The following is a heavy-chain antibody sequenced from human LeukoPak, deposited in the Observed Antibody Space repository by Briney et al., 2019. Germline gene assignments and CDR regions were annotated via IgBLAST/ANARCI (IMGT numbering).Heavy chain of an antibody. V-gene: IGHV1-69*05. Sequence: ASVKASCKASGGTFSSYAISWVRQAPGQGLEWMGGIIPIFGTANYAQKFQGRVTITTDESTSTAYMELSSLRSEDTAVYYCARSTLQDAFDIWGQGTMVTVSS. J-gene: IGHJ3*02. CDR1: GGTFSSYA. CDR2: IIPIFGTA. CDR3: ARSTLQDAFDI. D-gene: IGHD5/OR15-5a*01.